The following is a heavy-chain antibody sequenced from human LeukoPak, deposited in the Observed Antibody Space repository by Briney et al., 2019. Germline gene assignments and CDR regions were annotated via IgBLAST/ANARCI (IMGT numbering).Heavy chain of an antibody. CDR3: ARVLSGWYYSDY. V-gene: IGHV4-59*01. CDR2: IYYSGST. CDR1: GGSIISYY. J-gene: IGHJ4*02. D-gene: IGHD6-19*01. Sequence: SETLSLTCTVSGGSIISYYWSWIRQPPGKGLEWIGYIYYSGSTNYNPSLKSRVTISVDTSKNQFSLKLSSVTAADTAVYYCARVLSGWYYSDYWGQGTLVTVSS.